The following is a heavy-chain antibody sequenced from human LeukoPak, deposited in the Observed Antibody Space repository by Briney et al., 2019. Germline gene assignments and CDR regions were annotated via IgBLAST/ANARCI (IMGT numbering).Heavy chain of an antibody. V-gene: IGHV4-34*01. Sequence: PSETLSLTCAVYGGSFSGYYWSWIRQPPGKGLEWIGEINHSGSTNYNPSLKSQVTISVDTSKNQFSLKLSSVTAADTAVYYCAGLTRHSGIVGAGVIDYWGQGTLVTVSS. D-gene: IGHD1-26*01. CDR2: INHSGST. CDR1: GGSFSGYY. J-gene: IGHJ4*02. CDR3: AGLTRHSGIVGAGVIDY.